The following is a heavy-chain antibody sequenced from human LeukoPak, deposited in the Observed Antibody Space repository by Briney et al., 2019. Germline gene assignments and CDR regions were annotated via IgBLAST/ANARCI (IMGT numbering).Heavy chain of an antibody. CDR3: AQQGEPDSDY. CDR2: IIPIFGTA. Sequence: GASVKVSCTASGGTFSSYAISWVRQAPGQGLEWMGGIIPIFGTANYAQKFQGRVTITADESTSTAYMELSSLRSEDTAVYYCAQQGEPDSDYWGQGTLVTVSS. D-gene: IGHD1-14*01. CDR1: GGTFSSYA. J-gene: IGHJ4*02. V-gene: IGHV1-69*13.